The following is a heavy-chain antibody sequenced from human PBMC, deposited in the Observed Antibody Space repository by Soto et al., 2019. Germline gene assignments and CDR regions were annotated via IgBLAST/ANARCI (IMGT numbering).Heavy chain of an antibody. J-gene: IGHJ4*02. CDR2: ISGSGYTT. D-gene: IGHD1-1*01. Sequence: EVQLLDSGGGVLQPGGSLRLSCAVSGFTFNTYAMSWVRQAPGKGLEWVSGISGSGYTTYYADSVKGRFTISRDNSESTLSRQMYGLGAEDTAVYYCARQGPSTTGTGWRWLFDYWGQGALVTVSS. CDR1: GFTFNTYA. V-gene: IGHV3-23*01. CDR3: ARQGPSTTGTGWRWLFDY.